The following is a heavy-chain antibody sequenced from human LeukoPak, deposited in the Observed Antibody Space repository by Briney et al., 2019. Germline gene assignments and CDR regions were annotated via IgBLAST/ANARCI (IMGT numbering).Heavy chain of an antibody. Sequence: PAASVKVSCTASGYTFTGYYMHWVRQAPGQGLEWMGWINPNSGGTNYAQKFQGRATMTRDTSISTAYMELGRLRSDDTAVYYCAREKNCSGGSCYSGWGQGTLVTVSS. J-gene: IGHJ4*02. CDR1: GYTFTGYY. CDR3: AREKNCSGGSCYSG. V-gene: IGHV1-2*02. D-gene: IGHD2-15*01. CDR2: INPNSGGT.